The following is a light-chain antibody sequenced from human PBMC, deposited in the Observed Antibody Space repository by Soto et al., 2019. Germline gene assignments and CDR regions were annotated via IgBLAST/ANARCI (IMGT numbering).Light chain of an antibody. J-gene: IGKJ1*01. CDR1: QGIRND. CDR3: QQRHTTPMT. V-gene: IGKV1-17*01. CDR2: AAS. Sequence: DIQMTQSPSSLSASVGASVSITCRASQGIRNDLGWYQQKPGKAPRRLIYAASSWQTEIPSRFSGSGSGTEFTLTISSLQPGDFATYYCQQRHTTPMTFGQGTRVDNK.